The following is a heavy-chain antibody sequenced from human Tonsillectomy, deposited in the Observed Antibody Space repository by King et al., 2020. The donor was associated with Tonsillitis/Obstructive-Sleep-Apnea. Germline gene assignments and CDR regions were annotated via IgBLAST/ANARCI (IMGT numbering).Heavy chain of an antibody. V-gene: IGHV5-51*01. J-gene: IGHJ6*03. D-gene: IGHD1-20*01. CDR2: MYAGDSDA. CDR1: GYTFTNYW. CDR3: AGVGTPDLTGNAPGIQYDYMEV. Sequence: VQLVESGAEVKKPGESLKISCLGSGYTFTNYWIAWVRQMPGKGLESMGIMYAGDSDARYSPAFHGQITFSADRSVNTAYLQWSCLKASDTAIYYCAGVGTPDLTGNAPGIQYDYMEVWDKGTTVTDSS.